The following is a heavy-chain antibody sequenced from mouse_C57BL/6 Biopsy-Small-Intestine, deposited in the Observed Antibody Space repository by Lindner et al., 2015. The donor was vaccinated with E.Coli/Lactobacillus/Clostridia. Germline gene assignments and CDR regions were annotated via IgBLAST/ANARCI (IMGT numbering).Heavy chain of an antibody. V-gene: IGHV1-72*04. CDR2: INANSGDT. Sequence: SVKVSCKASGDTFTGYYVHWVRQAPGRGLEWMGRINANSGDTNFAQKFQGRVTLTRDTSTNTASLEVSSLRSDDTAVYYCARYRLGTVNWYFDLWGRGTPVTVSS. CDR3: ARYRLGTVNWYFDL. J-gene: IGHJ1*01. D-gene: IGHD2-10*02. CDR1: GDTFTGYY.